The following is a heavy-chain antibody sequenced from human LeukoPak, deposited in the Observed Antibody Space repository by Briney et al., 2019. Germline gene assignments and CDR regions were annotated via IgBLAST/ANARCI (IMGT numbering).Heavy chain of an antibody. CDR2: IYPGDSDG. Sequence: GESLKISCKGSGYSFTSYWIGWVRQMPGKGVEGMGIIYPGDSDGRHSPSFQGQVTISADKSISTAYLQWSSLKASDTDMYYYARVVGSYFGFDIWGQGTMVTVSS. CDR1: GYSFTSYW. J-gene: IGHJ3*02. D-gene: IGHD1-26*01. V-gene: IGHV5-51*01. CDR3: ARVVGSYFGFDI.